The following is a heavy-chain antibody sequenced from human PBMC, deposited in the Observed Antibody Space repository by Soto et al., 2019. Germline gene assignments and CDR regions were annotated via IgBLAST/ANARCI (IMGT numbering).Heavy chain of an antibody. D-gene: IGHD5-12*01. CDR1: GFTFSSYG. CDR2: IWYDGSNK. J-gene: IGHJ4*02. V-gene: IGHV3-33*01. CDR3: ARIGGRWLHLGTYYFDY. Sequence: GGSLRLSCAASGFTFSSYGMHWVRQAPGKGLEWVAVIWYDGSNKYYADSVKGRFTISRDNSKNTLYLQMNSLRAEDTAVYYCARIGGRWLHLGTYYFDYWGPGTLVTLSS.